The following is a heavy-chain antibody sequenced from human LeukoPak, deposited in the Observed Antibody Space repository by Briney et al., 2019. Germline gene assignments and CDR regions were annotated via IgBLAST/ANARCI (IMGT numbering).Heavy chain of an antibody. Sequence: GGSLRLSCEVSEFTFSSHAMSRVRQAPGKGLDWVSSISGSGDATSYADSVKGRFTISRDDFKNTLSLQMDSLRAEDTAVYYCAKVGYCSGINCYDAFDIWGQGTMVTVSS. J-gene: IGHJ3*02. D-gene: IGHD2-2*01. CDR3: AKVGYCSGINCYDAFDI. CDR2: ISGSGDAT. CDR1: EFTFSSHA. V-gene: IGHV3-23*01.